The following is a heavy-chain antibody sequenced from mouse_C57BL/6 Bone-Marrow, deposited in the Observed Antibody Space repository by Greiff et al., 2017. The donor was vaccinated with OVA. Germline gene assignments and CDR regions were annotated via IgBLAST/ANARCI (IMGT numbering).Heavy chain of an antibody. CDR3: GYGSYYFDY. CDR1: GFNINNTY. V-gene: IGHV14-3*01. J-gene: IGHJ2*01. Sequence: EVQLQQSVAELVRPGASVKLSCTASGFNINNTYMHWVKQRPEQGLEWIGRIDPANGNTKYAPKFQGKATITADTSSNTAYLQLSSLTSEDAAICSSGYGSYYFDYWGQGTTLTVSS. D-gene: IGHD1-2*01. CDR2: IDPANGNT.